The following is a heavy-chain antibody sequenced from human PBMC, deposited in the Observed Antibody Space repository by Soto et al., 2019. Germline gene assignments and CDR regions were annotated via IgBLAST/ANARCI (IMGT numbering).Heavy chain of an antibody. D-gene: IGHD6-13*01. Sequence: PSETLSLTCAVYGGSFSGYYWSWIRQPPGKGLEWIGEINHSGSTNYNPSLKSRVTISVDTSKNQFSLKLSSVTAADTAVYYCARGVAAEIWGQGTLVTVSS. J-gene: IGHJ4*02. CDR2: INHSGST. CDR1: GGSFSGYY. V-gene: IGHV4-34*01. CDR3: ARGVAAEI.